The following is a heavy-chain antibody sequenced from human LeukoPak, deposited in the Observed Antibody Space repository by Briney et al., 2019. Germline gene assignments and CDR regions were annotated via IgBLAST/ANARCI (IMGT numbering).Heavy chain of an antibody. V-gene: IGHV1-8*03. CDR3: ARVDDAFDI. CDR2: MNPNSGNT. J-gene: IGHJ3*02. CDR1: GYTFTSYD. Sequence: RASVKVSXTASGYTFTSYDINWVRQATGQGLEWMGWMNPNSGNTGYAQKFQGRVTITRNTSISTAYMELSSLRSEDTAVYYCARVDDAFDIWGQGTMVTVSS.